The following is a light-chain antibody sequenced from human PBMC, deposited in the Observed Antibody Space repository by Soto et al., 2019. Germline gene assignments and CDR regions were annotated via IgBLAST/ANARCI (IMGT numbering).Light chain of an antibody. CDR1: SNDVGAYNY. Sequence: QSALTQPASVSGSPGQSITISCTGTSNDVGAYNYVSWYQQHPGKAPKLMIYDVSNRPAGVSYRFSGSKSGNTASLTISGLQAEDEADYYCSSYTSSSTLVFGGGTKVT. V-gene: IGLV2-14*01. CDR2: DVS. CDR3: SSYTSSSTLV. J-gene: IGLJ2*01.